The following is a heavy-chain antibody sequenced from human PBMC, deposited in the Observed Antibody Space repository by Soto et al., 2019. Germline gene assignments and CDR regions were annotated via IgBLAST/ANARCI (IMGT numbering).Heavy chain of an antibody. CDR2: IYYSGST. D-gene: IGHD1-7*01. CDR3: ASDKAYNWNYITYFDY. J-gene: IGHJ4*02. Sequence: SETLSLTCTVSGGSISSGDYYWSWIRQPPGKGLEWIGYIYYSGSTYYNPSLKSRVTISVDTSKNQFSLKLSSVTAADTAVYYCASDKAYNWNYITYFDYWGQGTLVTVSS. CDR1: GGSISSGDYY. V-gene: IGHV4-30-4*01.